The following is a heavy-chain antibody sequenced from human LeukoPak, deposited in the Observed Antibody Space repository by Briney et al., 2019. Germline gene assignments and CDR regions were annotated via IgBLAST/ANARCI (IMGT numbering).Heavy chain of an antibody. V-gene: IGHV4-4*02. D-gene: IGHD5-18*01. Sequence: GSLRLSCAASGFTFGNYWMSWVRQAPGKGLEWIGEIHHSGSTNYNPSLKSRVTISVDKSSNQFSLNLPSVTAADTAVYYCARNGGYSYGFGLGSKYYFDYWGQGTLVTVSS. J-gene: IGHJ4*02. CDR3: ARNGGYSYGFGLGSKYYFDY. CDR2: IHHSGST. CDR1: GFTFGNYW.